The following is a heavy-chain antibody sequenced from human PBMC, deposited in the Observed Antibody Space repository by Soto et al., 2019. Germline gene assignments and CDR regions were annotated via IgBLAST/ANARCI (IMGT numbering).Heavy chain of an antibody. J-gene: IGHJ6*02. V-gene: IGHV3-48*01. D-gene: IGHD6-13*01. CDR2: ISSSSSTI. CDR3: ARELPWQQLVRGYYSYGMDV. Sequence: GWSLRLSCAASGFTFSSYSMNWVRQAPGKGLEWVSYISSSSSTIYYADSVKGRFTISRDNAKNSLYLQMNSLRAEDTAVYYCARELPWQQLVRGYYSYGMDVWAQGTTVPVSS. CDR1: GFTFSSYS.